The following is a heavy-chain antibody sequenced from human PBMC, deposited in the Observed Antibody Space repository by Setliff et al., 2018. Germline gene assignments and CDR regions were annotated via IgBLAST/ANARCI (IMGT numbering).Heavy chain of an antibody. CDR2: TSGSGDST. Sequence: GESLKLSCVASGFTFSNYAMSWVRQAPGKGPEWVSTTSGSGDSTYYADAMRGRFTISRDNSKNSLYLQAKGLRAEDTAVYYCVKDGVGPTYTYFFDYWGPGTMVTVSS. CDR3: VKDGVGPTYTYFFDY. D-gene: IGHD1-26*01. CDR1: GFTFSNYA. V-gene: IGHV3-23*01. J-gene: IGHJ4*03.